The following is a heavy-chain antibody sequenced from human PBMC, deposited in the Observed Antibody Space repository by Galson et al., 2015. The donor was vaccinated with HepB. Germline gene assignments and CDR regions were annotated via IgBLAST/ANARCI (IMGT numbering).Heavy chain of an antibody. CDR1: GFTFTTQA. CDR2: ISFGSGTT. CDR3: ARPPFYTVNYPYFDS. D-gene: IGHD3-16*01. Sequence: ASGFTFTTQAMHWVRQAPGKGLEWVSGISFGSGTTYYADSVKGRFTISRDKSKNTVFVQMNSLRVEDTAVYYCARPPFYTVNYPYFDSWGQGTLVTVSS. V-gene: IGHV3-23*01. J-gene: IGHJ4*02.